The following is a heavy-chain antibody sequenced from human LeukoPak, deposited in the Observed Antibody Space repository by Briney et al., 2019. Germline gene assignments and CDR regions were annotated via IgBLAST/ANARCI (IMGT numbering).Heavy chain of an antibody. J-gene: IGHJ4*02. Sequence: PGGSLRLSCVASGFTFSSYEMNWVRQAPGKGLEWVSYISLLGDTIYYADSVKGRFTISRDNANNSLFLQMSSLRPEDTAIYYCVRGYSDQLLWTALDYWGQGALVTVSS. CDR3: VRGYSDQLLWTALDY. V-gene: IGHV3-48*03. D-gene: IGHD2-2*01. CDR1: GFTFSSYE. CDR2: ISLLGDTI.